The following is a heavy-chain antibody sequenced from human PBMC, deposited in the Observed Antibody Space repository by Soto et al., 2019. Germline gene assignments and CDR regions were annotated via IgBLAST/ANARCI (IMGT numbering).Heavy chain of an antibody. D-gene: IGHD5-18*01. CDR2: ILYSGGATYSP. CDR3: ASFPTHCQDSIGYQPFPP. Sequence: PANTLSLTGTVPGASIISAGYSWTGIRQHTGKGLEWLGYILYSGGATYSPSYNPSLKSRIALSVHTSKSLFSLKLTSVSAADTAVYYCASFPTHCQDSIGYQPFPPCCQRPLVT. J-gene: IGHJ5*02. V-gene: IGHV4-31*03. CDR1: GASIISAGYS.